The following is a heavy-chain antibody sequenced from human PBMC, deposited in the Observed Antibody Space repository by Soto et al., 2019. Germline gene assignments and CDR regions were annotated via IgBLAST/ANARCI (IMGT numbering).Heavy chain of an antibody. V-gene: IGHV4-59*01. CDR3: ARSSSWYDYYYYYGMDV. Sequence: SETLSLTCTVSGGSISSYYWSWIRQPPGKGLGWIGYIYYSGSTNYNPSLKSRVTISVDTSKNQFSLKLSSVTAADTAVYYCARSSSWYDYYYYYGMDVWGQGTTVTVSS. J-gene: IGHJ6*02. CDR1: GGSISSYY. CDR2: IYYSGST. D-gene: IGHD6-13*01.